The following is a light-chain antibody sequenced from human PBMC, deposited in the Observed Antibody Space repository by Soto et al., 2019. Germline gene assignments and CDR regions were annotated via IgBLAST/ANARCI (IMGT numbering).Light chain of an antibody. CDR1: QSVTSNY. J-gene: IGKJ2*01. CDR3: QQYGTSTRYT. V-gene: IGKV3-20*01. CDR2: GVS. Sequence: EIVLTQSPGTLSLSPGERATLSCRASQSVTSNYLAWYQQKPGQAPRLLIYGVSSRATGIPDRFSGSGSGTDFTLTISRLEPEDFAGDYCQQYGTSTRYTFGQGTKLEIK.